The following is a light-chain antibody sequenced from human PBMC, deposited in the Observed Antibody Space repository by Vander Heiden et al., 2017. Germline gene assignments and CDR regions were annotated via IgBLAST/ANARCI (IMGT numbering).Light chain of an antibody. CDR1: QSVSSSY. CDR3: QQYGSSRLT. V-gene: IGKV3-20*01. CDR2: GES. J-gene: IGKJ4*01. Sequence: EIVLTQSPGTLSLSPGERATLSCRASQSVSSSYLAWYQQKPGQAPRLLIYGESSRATGIPDRFSGSGSGTDFTLTISRLEPEDFAVYYCQQYGSSRLTFGGRTKVEIK.